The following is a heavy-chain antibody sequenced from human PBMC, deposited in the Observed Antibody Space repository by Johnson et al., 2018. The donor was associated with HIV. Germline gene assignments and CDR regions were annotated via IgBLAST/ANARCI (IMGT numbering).Heavy chain of an antibody. CDR3: ARGKGATAVLDAFTI. CDR2: INWSGDNI. J-gene: IGHJ3*02. V-gene: IGHV3-20*04. D-gene: IGHD6-13*01. CDR1: GFTFDDYG. Sequence: VLLVESGGGIVRQGGSLRLSCAASGFTFDDYGMTWVRQAPGKGLEWVSGINWSGDNIGYADSLKGRFTISRDNARTSMYREMNSLRVEDTALYYGARGKGATAVLDAFTIWGQGTMVTVSS.